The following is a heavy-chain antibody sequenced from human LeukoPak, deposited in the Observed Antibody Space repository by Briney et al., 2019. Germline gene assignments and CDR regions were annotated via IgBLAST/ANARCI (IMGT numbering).Heavy chain of an antibody. J-gene: IGHJ4*02. CDR3: ARGSIYYGSGSYRAHFDY. CDR2: IYYSGST. Sequence: TSETLSLTCTVSGGSISSYYWSWIRQPPGKGLEWIGYIYYSGSTNYNPSLKSRVTISVDTSKNQFSLKLSSVTAADTAVYYCARGSIYYGSGSYRAHFDYWGQGTLVTVSS. V-gene: IGHV4-59*01. CDR1: GGSISSYY. D-gene: IGHD3-10*01.